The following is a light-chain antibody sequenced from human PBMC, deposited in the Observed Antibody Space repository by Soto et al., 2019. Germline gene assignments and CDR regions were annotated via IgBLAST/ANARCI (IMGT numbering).Light chain of an antibody. CDR3: QQYNNWPIT. CDR1: QSVSSN. CDR2: GAS. V-gene: IGKV3D-15*01. Sequence: EIVMTQPPATLSVSTGGRATLSCRASQSVSSNLAWYQQKPGQAPRLLIYGASTRASDTPARFSGSGSVTEFALTISSLQAEDFAVYYCQQYNNWPITFGQGTRLENK. J-gene: IGKJ5*01.